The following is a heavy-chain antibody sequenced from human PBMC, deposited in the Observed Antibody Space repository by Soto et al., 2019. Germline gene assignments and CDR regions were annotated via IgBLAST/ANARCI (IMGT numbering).Heavy chain of an antibody. D-gene: IGHD2-2*01. CDR1: GYSFTSYW. CDR3: AMPGPNDCSSTSCLIDYYYGMDV. Sequence: PGESLKISCKGSGYSFTSYWIGWVRQMPGKGLEWMGIIYPGDSDTRYSPSFQGQVTISADKSISTAYLQWSSLKASDTAMYYCAMPGPNDCSSTSCLIDYYYGMDVWGQGTTVTVSS. J-gene: IGHJ6*02. V-gene: IGHV5-51*01. CDR2: IYPGDSDT.